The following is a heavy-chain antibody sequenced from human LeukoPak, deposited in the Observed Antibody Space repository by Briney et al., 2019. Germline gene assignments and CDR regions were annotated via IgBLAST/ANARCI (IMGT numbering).Heavy chain of an antibody. Sequence: GESLKISCKGSGYSFTSYWIGWVLQMPGKGLEWMGILYPGDSDTRYSPSFQGQVTISADKSLSTASLQWSSLKASDTAMYYCARQVGSNYFDSWGQGTLVTVSS. J-gene: IGHJ4*02. CDR3: ARQVGSNYFDS. V-gene: IGHV5-51*01. D-gene: IGHD1-26*01. CDR2: LYPGDSDT. CDR1: GYSFTSYW.